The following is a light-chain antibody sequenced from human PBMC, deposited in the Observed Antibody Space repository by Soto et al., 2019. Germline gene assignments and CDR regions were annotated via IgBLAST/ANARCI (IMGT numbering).Light chain of an antibody. Sequence: DIQMTQSPSTLSASVGDRVTITCRASQSISSWLAWYQQKPGKAPKLLIYKASSLDSGVPSRFSASGSGTEFTLTISSLQPDDFATYYCQQYSIYPRTFGQGTKVEIK. CDR3: QQYSIYPRT. CDR1: QSISSW. V-gene: IGKV1-5*03. J-gene: IGKJ1*01. CDR2: KAS.